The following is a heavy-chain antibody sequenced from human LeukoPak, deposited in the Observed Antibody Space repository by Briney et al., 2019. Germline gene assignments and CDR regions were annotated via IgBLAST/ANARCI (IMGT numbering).Heavy chain of an antibody. CDR2: INPSGGST. Sequence: ASVKVSCKASGYTFTSYYMHWVRQAPGQGLEWMGIINPSGGSTSYAQKFQGRVTMTRDTSTSTVYMELSSLRSEDTAVYYCARDVHYGSGSYRDYYFDYWGQGTLVTVSS. J-gene: IGHJ4*02. V-gene: IGHV1-46*01. CDR1: GYTFTSYY. D-gene: IGHD3-10*01. CDR3: ARDVHYGSGSYRDYYFDY.